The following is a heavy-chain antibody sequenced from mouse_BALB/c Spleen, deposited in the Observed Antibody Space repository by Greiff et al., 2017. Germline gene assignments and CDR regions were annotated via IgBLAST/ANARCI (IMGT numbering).Heavy chain of an antibody. CDR2: IDPSDSET. V-gene: IGHV1S126*01. CDR3: ARGDGYLYFDY. CDR1: GYSLTGYN. J-gene: IGHJ2*01. Sequence: QVQLQQSGPELEKPGASVKISCKASGYSLTGYNMNWVKQRPGRGLEWIGRIDPSDSETHYNQKFKDKATLTVDKSSSTAYIQLSSLTSEDSAVYYCARGDGYLYFDYWGQGTTLTVSS. D-gene: IGHD1-2*01.